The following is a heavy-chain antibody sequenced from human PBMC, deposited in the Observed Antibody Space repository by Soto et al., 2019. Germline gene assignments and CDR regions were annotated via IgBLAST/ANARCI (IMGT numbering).Heavy chain of an antibody. Sequence: QVQLVQSGAEVKRPGASVRVSCKASQYTFTSYDIFWVRQSPGRGLEWMGWIKTDSCDTHYAQNFKGRVTMTRDTYLSIAYREFYNLISDDTAVYYCARRSSTYRNEVTYDSWGQGTLVIFSS. CDR3: ARRSSTYRNEVTYDS. D-gene: IGHD2-2*01. V-gene: IGHV1-2*02. J-gene: IGHJ5*01. CDR2: IKTDSCDT. CDR1: QYTFTSYD.